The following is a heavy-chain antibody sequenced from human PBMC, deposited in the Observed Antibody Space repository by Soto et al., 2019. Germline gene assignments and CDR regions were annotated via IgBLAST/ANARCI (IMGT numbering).Heavy chain of an antibody. D-gene: IGHD2-15*01. Sequence: EVQLVESGGGLVQPGGSLRLSCAASGFTFSNYWMYWVRQAPGKGLEWVSRINSDGSVSSYADSVKGRLTISRDNVKNSLYLPMDSLRAEDTAVYYCARGDCVGGTCYSLAGYFYYYMDVWGKGTTVTVFS. CDR3: ARGDCVGGTCYSLAGYFYYYMDV. V-gene: IGHV3-74*02. CDR1: GFTFSNYW. CDR2: INSDGSVS. J-gene: IGHJ6*03.